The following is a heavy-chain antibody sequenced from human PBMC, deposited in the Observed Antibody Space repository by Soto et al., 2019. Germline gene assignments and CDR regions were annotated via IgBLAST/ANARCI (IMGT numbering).Heavy chain of an antibody. J-gene: IGHJ2*01. CDR3: ARTSGNWYFDL. CDR2: IIPIFGTA. Sequence: VASVKVSCKASGVTFSSYAISWVRQAPGQGLEWMGGIIPIFGTANYAQKFQGRVTITADKSTSTAYMELSSLRSEDTAVYYCARTSGNWYFDLWGRGTQVTVSS. V-gene: IGHV1-69*06. CDR1: GVTFSSYA.